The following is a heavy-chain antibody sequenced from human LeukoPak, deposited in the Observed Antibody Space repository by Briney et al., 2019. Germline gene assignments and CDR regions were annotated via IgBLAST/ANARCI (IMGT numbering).Heavy chain of an antibody. V-gene: IGHV4-59*01. D-gene: IGHD3-3*02. CDR2: IYYSGST. J-gene: IGHJ4*02. Sequence: SETLSLTCTVSGGSISSYYWSWIRQPPGKGLEWIGYIYYSGSTNYNPSLKSRVTISVDTSKNQFSLKLSSVTAADTAVYYCARITGTFGVVIFQYYFDYWGQGTLVTVSS. CDR1: GGSISSYY. CDR3: ARITGTFGVVIFQYYFDY.